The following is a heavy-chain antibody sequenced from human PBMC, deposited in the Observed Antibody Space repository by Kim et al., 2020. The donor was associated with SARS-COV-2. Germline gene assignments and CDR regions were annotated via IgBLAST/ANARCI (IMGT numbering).Heavy chain of an antibody. CDR3: ARDRRERSYSSSWYGHGFYYGMDV. D-gene: IGHD6-13*01. CDR2: IIPIFGTA. CDR1: GGTFSSYA. J-gene: IGHJ6*02. Sequence: SVKVSCKASGGTFSSYAISWVRQAPGQGLEWMGGIIPIFGTANYAQKFQGRVTITADESTSTAYMELSSLRSEDTAVYYCARDRRERSYSSSWYGHGFYYGMDVWGQGTTVTVSS. V-gene: IGHV1-69*13.